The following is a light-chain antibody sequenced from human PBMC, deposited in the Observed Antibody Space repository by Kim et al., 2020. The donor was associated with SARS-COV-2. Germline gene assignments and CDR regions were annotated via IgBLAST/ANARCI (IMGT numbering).Light chain of an antibody. Sequence: LSPGERATLSCRASRSVSSYLAWYQQKPGQAPRLLIYDASNRATGIPARFSGSGSGTDFTLTISSLEPEDFAVYYCQQRSNWPPLTFGGGTKVDIK. CDR3: QQRSNWPPLT. J-gene: IGKJ4*01. V-gene: IGKV3-11*01. CDR1: RSVSSY. CDR2: DAS.